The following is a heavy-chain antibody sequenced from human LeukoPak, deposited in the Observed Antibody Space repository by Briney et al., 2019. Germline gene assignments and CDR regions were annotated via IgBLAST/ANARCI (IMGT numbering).Heavy chain of an antibody. CDR3: ARVQGSDYSNPFDY. Sequence: GGSLRLSCAASGFTFPSYSMNWVRQAPGKGLEWISYIGKSSNTIYYADSVKGRSTISRDDAGNSLYLQMNSLRDGDTALYYCARVQGSDYSNPFDYWGQGTLVTVSS. CDR2: IGKSSNTI. CDR1: GFTFPSYS. V-gene: IGHV3-48*02. J-gene: IGHJ4*02. D-gene: IGHD4-4*01.